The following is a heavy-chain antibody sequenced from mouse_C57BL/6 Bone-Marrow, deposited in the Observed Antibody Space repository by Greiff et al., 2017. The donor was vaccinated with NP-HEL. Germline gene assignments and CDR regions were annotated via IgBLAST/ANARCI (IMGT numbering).Heavy chain of an antibody. D-gene: IGHD2-5*01. J-gene: IGHJ2*01. Sequence: EVKLMESGGDLVKPGGSLKLSCAASGFTFSSYGMSWVRQTPDKRLEWVATISSGGSYTYYPDSVKGRFTISRDNAKNTLYLQMSSLKSEDTSMYYCARHYYSNYFDYWGQGTTLPVSS. CDR2: ISSGGSYT. CDR3: ARHYYSNYFDY. CDR1: GFTFSSYG. V-gene: IGHV5-6*01.